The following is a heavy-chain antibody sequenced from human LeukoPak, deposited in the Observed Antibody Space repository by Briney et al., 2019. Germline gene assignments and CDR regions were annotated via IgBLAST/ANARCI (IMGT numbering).Heavy chain of an antibody. CDR3: ARGPGDSSGWYLQH. V-gene: IGHV4-34*01. CDR2: INHSGST. J-gene: IGHJ1*01. D-gene: IGHD6-19*01. Sequence: SETLSLTCAVYGGSFRGYYWSWIRQPPGKGLEWIGEINHSGSTNYNPSLKSRVTISVDTSKNQFSLKLSSVTAADTAVYDCARGPGDSSGWYLQHWGQGTLVTVSS. CDR1: GGSFRGYY.